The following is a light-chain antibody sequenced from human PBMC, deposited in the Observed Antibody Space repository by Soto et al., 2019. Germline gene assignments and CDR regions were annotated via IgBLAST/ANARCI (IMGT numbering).Light chain of an antibody. V-gene: IGLV2-14*01. Sequence: QSALTQPASVSGSPGQSITISCTGTSSDVGGYNYVSWYQQQPGKAPKLMIYEVSNRPSGVSNRFSGSKSGNTASLTISGLQAEDEADYYCSSYTSSSPSVVFGGGTKLNVL. CDR1: SSDVGGYNY. J-gene: IGLJ2*01. CDR3: SSYTSSSPSVV. CDR2: EVS.